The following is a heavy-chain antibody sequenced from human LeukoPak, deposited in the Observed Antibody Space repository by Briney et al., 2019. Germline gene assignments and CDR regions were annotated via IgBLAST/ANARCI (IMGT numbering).Heavy chain of an antibody. Sequence: PRASVKVSCKASGYTFTSYGISWVRQAPGQGLEWMGWISAYNGNTNYAQKLQGRVTMTTDTSTSTAYMELRSLRSDDTAVYYCARVTTVTTRNWFDPWGQGTLVTVSS. CDR2: ISAYNGNT. CDR1: GYTFTSYG. V-gene: IGHV1-18*01. CDR3: ARVTTVTTRNWFDP. D-gene: IGHD4-17*01. J-gene: IGHJ5*02.